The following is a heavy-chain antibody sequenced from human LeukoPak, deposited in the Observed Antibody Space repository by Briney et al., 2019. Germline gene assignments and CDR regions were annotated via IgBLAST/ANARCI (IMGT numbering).Heavy chain of an antibody. CDR3: AAGAAAGTGDY. CDR2: ISGSSSYT. J-gene: IGHJ4*02. D-gene: IGHD6-13*01. CDR1: GFTFSDYY. Sequence: PGGSLRLSCAASGFTFSDYYMSWIRQAPGKGLEWVSYISGSSSYTNYADSVKGRFTISRDNAKNSLYLQMNSLRAEDTAVYYCAAGAAAGTGDYWGQGTLVTVSS. V-gene: IGHV3-11*03.